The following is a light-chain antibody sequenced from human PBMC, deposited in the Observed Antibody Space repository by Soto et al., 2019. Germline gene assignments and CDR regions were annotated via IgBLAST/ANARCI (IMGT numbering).Light chain of an antibody. CDR1: SSDVGSYNR. CDR3: NSYTSSNTYV. CDR2: EVT. Sequence: QSVLTQPPSVSGSPGQSVTISCTGTSSDVGSYNRVAWYQQPPGTAPKLMIYEVTNRPSGVPDRFSGSKSGNTASLTISWLQAEDEADYYCNSYTSSNTYVFGTGTKVTVL. V-gene: IGLV2-18*02. J-gene: IGLJ1*01.